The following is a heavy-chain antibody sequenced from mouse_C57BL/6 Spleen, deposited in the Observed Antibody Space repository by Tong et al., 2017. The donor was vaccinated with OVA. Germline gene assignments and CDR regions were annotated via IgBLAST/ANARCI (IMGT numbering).Heavy chain of an antibody. CDR1: GFSLTSYG. CDR3: ARKGGGYYGDYAMDY. D-gene: IGHD2-3*01. Sequence: VQLQESGPGLVAPSQSLSITCTVSGFSLTSYGVDWVRQSPGKGLEWLGVIWGVGSTNYNSALISRLSISKDNSKSQVFFKMNSLQADDTAIYYCARKGGGYYGDYAMDYWGQGTSVTVSS. J-gene: IGHJ4*01. CDR2: IWGVGST. V-gene: IGHV2-6*01.